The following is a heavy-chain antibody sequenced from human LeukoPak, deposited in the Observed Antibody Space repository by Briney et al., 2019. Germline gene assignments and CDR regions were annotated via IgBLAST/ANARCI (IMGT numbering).Heavy chain of an antibody. CDR2: ISGSGGST. Sequence: HPGGSLRLSCAASGFTFSSYAMSWVRQAPGKGLEWVSAISGSGGSTYYADSVKGRFTISRDNSKNTLYLHMNSLRAGDTAVYYCASQGGSSLYVIHYWGQGTLVTVSS. V-gene: IGHV3-23*01. CDR3: ASQGGSSLYVIHY. J-gene: IGHJ4*02. CDR1: GFTFSSYA. D-gene: IGHD6-13*01.